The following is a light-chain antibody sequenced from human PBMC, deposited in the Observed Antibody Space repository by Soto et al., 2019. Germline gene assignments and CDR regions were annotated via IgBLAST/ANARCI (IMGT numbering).Light chain of an antibody. V-gene: IGLV1-44*01. J-gene: IGLJ1*01. CDR2: SNN. Sequence: QSVLAQPPSASGTPGQRVTISCSGSSSNIGSNTVNWYQQLPGTAPKLLIYSNNQRPSGVPDRFSGSKSGTSASLAISGLQSEDEAFYYCAAWDYSLSAYVFGTGTKVTVL. CDR3: AAWDYSLSAYV. CDR1: SSNIGSNT.